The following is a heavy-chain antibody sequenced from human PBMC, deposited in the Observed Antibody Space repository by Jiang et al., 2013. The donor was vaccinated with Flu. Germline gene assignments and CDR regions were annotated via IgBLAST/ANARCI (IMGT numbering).Heavy chain of an antibody. Sequence: SGYSFTSYWIGWVRQMPGKGLEWMGSSILVTLIPDTSPSFQGQVTISADKSISTAYLQWSSLKASDTAMYYCASPGGDCSGGSCYSPDAFDIWGQGTMVTVSS. CDR1: GYSFTSYW. J-gene: IGHJ3*02. D-gene: IGHD2-15*01. V-gene: IGHV5-51*01. CDR2: SILVTLIP. CDR3: ASPGGDCSGGSCYSPDAFDI.